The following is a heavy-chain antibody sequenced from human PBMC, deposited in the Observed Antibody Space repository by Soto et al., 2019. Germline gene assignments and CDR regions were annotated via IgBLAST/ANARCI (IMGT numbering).Heavy chain of an antibody. D-gene: IGHD3-3*01. CDR3: AKDPNLGFLEWSPAPEY. CDR1: GFTFSSYG. V-gene: IGHV3-30*18. Sequence: PGGSLRLSCAASGFTFSSYGMHWVRQAPGKGLEWVAVISYDGSNKYYADSVKGRFTISRDNSKNTLYLQMNSLRAEDTAVYYCAKDPNLGFLEWSPAPEYWGQGTRVTVSS. CDR2: ISYDGSNK. J-gene: IGHJ4*02.